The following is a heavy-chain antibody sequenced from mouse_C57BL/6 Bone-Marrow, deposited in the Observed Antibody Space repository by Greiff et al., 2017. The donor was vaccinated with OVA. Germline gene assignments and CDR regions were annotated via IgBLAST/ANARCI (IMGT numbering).Heavy chain of an antibody. CDR3: AREGPYYGSTYWYFDV. CDR1: GYTFTSYW. J-gene: IGHJ1*03. D-gene: IGHD1-1*01. CDR2: IYPGSGST. V-gene: IGHV1-55*01. Sequence: QVQLKQPGAELVKPGASVKMSCKASGYTFTSYWITWVKQRPGQGLEWIGDIYPGSGSTNYNEKFKSKATLTVDTSSSTAYMQLSSLTSEDSAVYYCAREGPYYGSTYWYFDVWGTGTTVTVSS.